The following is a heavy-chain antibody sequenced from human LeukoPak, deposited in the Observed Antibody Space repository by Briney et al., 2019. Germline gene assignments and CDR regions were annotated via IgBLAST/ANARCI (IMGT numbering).Heavy chain of an antibody. Sequence: SETLSLTCTVSGGSISSSSYYWGWIRQPPGKGLEWIGSIYYSGSTYYNPSLKSRVTISVDTSKNQFSLKLSSVTAADTAVYYCARGNELWLRVAFDYWGQGTLVTVSS. CDR2: IYYSGST. D-gene: IGHD5-18*01. CDR1: GGSISSSSYY. J-gene: IGHJ4*02. CDR3: ARGNELWLRVAFDY. V-gene: IGHV4-39*07.